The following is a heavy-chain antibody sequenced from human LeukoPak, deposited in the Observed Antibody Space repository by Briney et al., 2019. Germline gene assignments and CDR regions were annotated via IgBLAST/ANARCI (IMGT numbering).Heavy chain of an antibody. J-gene: IGHJ4*02. CDR3: AKDRSGSYDHFDY. CDR1: GFTFSHYG. CDR2: ISYDGSNK. D-gene: IGHD1-26*01. V-gene: IGHV3-30*18. Sequence: GRSLRLSCAASGFTFSHYGMPWVRQAPGKGLEWVTLISYDGSNKKYADSVKGRSTISRDNSKNTLYLQMNSLRGEDTAVYYCAKDRSGSYDHFDYWGQGTRVTVSS.